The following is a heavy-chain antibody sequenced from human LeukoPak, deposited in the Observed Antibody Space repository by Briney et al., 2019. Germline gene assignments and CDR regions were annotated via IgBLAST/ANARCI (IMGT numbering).Heavy chain of an antibody. Sequence: GASVKVSCKVSGYTLTELSMHWVRQAPGKGLEWRGGFDPEDGETIYAQKFQGRVTMTEDTSTDTAYMELSSLRSEDTAVYYCATDSGYSYENYYYGMDVWGQGTTVTVSS. V-gene: IGHV1-24*01. CDR3: ATDSGYSYENYYYGMDV. CDR1: GYTLTELS. CDR2: FDPEDGET. J-gene: IGHJ6*02. D-gene: IGHD5-18*01.